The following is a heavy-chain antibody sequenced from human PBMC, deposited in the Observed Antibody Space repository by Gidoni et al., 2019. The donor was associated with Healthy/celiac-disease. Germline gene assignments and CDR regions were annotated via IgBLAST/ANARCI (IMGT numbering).Heavy chain of an antibody. J-gene: IGHJ6*02. Sequence: QVQLVQSGAEVKKPGASVKVSCKASGYTFTSYDINWVRQATGQGLEWLGWRNPNSGTTGYAQKFQGRVPMTRTTSISTAYMELSSLRSEDTAVYYCARGLGHCSGGSCYWGDDYYYGMDVWGQGTTVTVSS. CDR2: RNPNSGTT. CDR1: GYTFTSYD. CDR3: ARGLGHCSGGSCYWGDDYYYGMDV. D-gene: IGHD2-15*01. V-gene: IGHV1-8*01.